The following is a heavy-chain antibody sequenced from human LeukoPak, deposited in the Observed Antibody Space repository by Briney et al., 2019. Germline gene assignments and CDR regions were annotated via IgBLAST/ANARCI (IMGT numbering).Heavy chain of an antibody. J-gene: IGHJ4*02. CDR2: ISGSGGST. V-gene: IGHV3-23*01. CDR3: ARLSPYYFDY. D-gene: IGHD2-15*01. Sequence: GGSLRLSCAASGFTFNNYAMSWVRQAPGKGLEWVSAISGSGGSTYYADSVKGRFTISRDNSKNTLYLQMNSLRAEDTAVYYCARLSPYYFDYWGQGTLVTVSS. CDR1: GFTFNNYA.